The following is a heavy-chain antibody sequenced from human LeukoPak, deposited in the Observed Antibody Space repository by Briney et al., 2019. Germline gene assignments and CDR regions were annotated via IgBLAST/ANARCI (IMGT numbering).Heavy chain of an antibody. J-gene: IGHJ4*02. CDR2: INSDGSST. D-gene: IGHD6-19*01. Sequence: PGGSLRLSCAASGFTSSSYWMSGVRQAPGKGLVWVSRINSDGSSTSYADSVKGRFTISRDNAKNTLYLLMNSLRAEDTAVYYCARDNKISHSSGWYPGTDYWGQGTLVTVSS. CDR1: GFTSSSYW. CDR3: ARDNKISHSSGWYPGTDY. V-gene: IGHV3-74*01.